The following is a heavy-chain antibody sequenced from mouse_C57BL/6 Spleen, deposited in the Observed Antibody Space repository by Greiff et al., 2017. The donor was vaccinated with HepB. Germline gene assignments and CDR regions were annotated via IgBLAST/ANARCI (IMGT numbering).Heavy chain of an antibody. Sequence: QVQLQQSGAELVRPGTSVKMSCKASGYTFTNYWIGWAKQRPGHGLEWIGDIYPGGGYTNYNEKFKGKATLTADKSSSTAYMQFSSLTSEDSAIYYCARSDGPWYFDVWGTGTTVTVSS. V-gene: IGHV1-63*01. CDR1: GYTFTNYW. CDR3: ARSDGPWYFDV. CDR2: IYPGGGYT. D-gene: IGHD1-2*01. J-gene: IGHJ1*03.